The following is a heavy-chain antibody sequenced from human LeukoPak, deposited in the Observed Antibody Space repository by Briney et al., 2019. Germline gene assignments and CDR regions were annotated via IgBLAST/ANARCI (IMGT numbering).Heavy chain of an antibody. Sequence: GGSLRLSCAASGFTFSSYEMNWVRQAPGKGLEWVSYVSSSGSTIYYADSVKGRFTISRDNAKNSLYLQMNSLRAEDTAVYYCARADPQYCSGGSCYYYYYGIDVWGQGTTVTVSS. CDR1: GFTFSSYE. CDR2: VSSSGSTI. D-gene: IGHD2-15*01. J-gene: IGHJ6*02. V-gene: IGHV3-48*03. CDR3: ARADPQYCSGGSCYYYYYGIDV.